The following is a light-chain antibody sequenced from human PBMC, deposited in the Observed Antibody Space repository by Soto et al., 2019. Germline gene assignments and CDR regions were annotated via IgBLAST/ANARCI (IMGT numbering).Light chain of an antibody. CDR2: DDS. CDR1: NIGSKG. V-gene: IGLV3-21*02. Sequence: SYELTQPPSVSVAPGQTARVTCGGANIGSKGVHWYRQTPGQAPVMVLYDDSDRPSGIPERISGSNSGNTATLTISNIEAGDEADYYCQVWDSDSEQFYVFGGGTKVTVL. J-gene: IGLJ1*01. CDR3: QVWDSDSEQFYV.